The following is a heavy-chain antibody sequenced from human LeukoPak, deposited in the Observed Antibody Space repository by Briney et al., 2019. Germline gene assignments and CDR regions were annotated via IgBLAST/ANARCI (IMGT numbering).Heavy chain of an antibody. D-gene: IGHD6-19*01. CDR3: ARTAKGIAVAGTVYVSRRRVPYYTDV. J-gene: IGHJ6*03. CDR2: IYYSGST. Sequence: SETLSLTCTVSGDSISSYYWSWIRQPPGKGLEWIGYIYYSGSTNYNPSLKSRVPISVDTSKNQFPLKLSSLTAADTALVYCARTAKGIAVAGTVYVSRRRVPYYTDVWGKGTTVTVSS. CDR1: GDSISSYY. V-gene: IGHV4-59*01.